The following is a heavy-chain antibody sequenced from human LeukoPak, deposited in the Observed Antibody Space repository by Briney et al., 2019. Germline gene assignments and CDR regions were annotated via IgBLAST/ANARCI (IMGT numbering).Heavy chain of an antibody. D-gene: IGHD2-2*01. CDR1: GFTFSTYW. CDR2: INTDGSTT. J-gene: IGHJ4*02. Sequence: PAGGSLRLSCAASGFTFSTYWIHWVRHAPGKGLVWVSRINTDGSTTSYADSVKGRFTISRDNAKSTLYLQMNSLRADDTAVYYCVRDMHGPHDYWGQGTLVTVSA. V-gene: IGHV3-74*01. CDR3: VRDMHGPHDY.